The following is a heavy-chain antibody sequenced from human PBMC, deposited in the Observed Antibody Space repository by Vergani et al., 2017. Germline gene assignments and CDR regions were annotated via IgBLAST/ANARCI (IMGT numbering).Heavy chain of an antibody. Sequence: QVQLQESGPGLLKPSQTLSLTCTVSGASVSCGTYYWTWIRQPAGKKLEWIVRMYTSGHTIYNPSLESRVTMSVDTSKNQFSLQLSSVTAADTAVYFCARDRTGYYYDSAGSQYGMDVWGQGTTVTVSS. CDR2: MYTSGHT. V-gene: IGHV4-61*02. CDR1: GASVSCGTYY. CDR3: ARDRTGYYYDSAGSQYGMDV. D-gene: IGHD3-22*01. J-gene: IGHJ6*02.